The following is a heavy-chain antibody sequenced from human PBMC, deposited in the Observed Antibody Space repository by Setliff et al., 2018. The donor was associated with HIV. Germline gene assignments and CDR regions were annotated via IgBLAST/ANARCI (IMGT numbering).Heavy chain of an antibody. D-gene: IGHD2-2*01. Sequence: ASVKVSCKASGYAFTSYGISWVRQAPGQGLEWVAWTSPYNDNTNYAQKLQGRVTMTTDTSTSTAYMELRSLRSDDTAVYYCARDLGYCSSTSCYGSDYYMDVWGKGTTVTVSS. CDR1: GYAFTSYG. V-gene: IGHV1-18*01. CDR2: TSPYNDNT. J-gene: IGHJ6*03. CDR3: ARDLGYCSSTSCYGSDYYMDV.